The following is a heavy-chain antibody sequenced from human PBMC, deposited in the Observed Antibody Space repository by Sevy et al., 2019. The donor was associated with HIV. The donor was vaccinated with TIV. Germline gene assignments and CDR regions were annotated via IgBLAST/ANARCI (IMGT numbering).Heavy chain of an antibody. J-gene: IGHJ4*02. V-gene: IGHV3-30*02. CDR1: GFAFSAYG. CDR2: IRYDGSNE. Sequence: GGSLRLSCAASGFAFSAYGMHWVRQAPGKGLEWVAFIRYDGSNEFYADSVRGRCTISRDNSNNTLFLQMNSLRADDTAVYYCATRWTPGYWGQGTLVTVSS. CDR3: ATRWTPGY. D-gene: IGHD1-1*01.